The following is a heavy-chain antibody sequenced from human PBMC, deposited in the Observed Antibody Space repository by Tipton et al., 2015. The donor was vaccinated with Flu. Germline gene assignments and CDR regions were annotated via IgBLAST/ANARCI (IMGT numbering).Heavy chain of an antibody. Sequence: LRLSCTVSGGSISSGGYYWSWIRQHPGKGLEWIGYIYYSGSTYYNPSLKSRLTISVDTSKNQFSLKLRSVTAADTAVYYCARDETYSGGYDSGLGYYYHFGMDVWGQGTPVPVSS. CDR2: IYYSGST. CDR3: ARDETYSGGYDSGLGYYYHFGMDV. J-gene: IGHJ6*02. V-gene: IGHV4-31*02. D-gene: IGHD1-26*01. CDR1: GGSISSGGYY.